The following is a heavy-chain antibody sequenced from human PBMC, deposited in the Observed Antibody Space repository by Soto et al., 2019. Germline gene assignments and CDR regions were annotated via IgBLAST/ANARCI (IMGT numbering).Heavy chain of an antibody. V-gene: IGHV4-30-2*01. CDR1: GGSISSGGYS. D-gene: IGHD3-3*01. CDR3: ARLPFSWFDP. CDR2: IYHSGST. Sequence: SETLSLTCAVSGGSISSGGYSWSWIRQPPGKGLEWIGYIYHSGSTYYNPSLKSRVTISVDTSKNQFSLKLSSVTAADTAVYYCARLPFSWFDPWGQGTLVTVSS. J-gene: IGHJ5*02.